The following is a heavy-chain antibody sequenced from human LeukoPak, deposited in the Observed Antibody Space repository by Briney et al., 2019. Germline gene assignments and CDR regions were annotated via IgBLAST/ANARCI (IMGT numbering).Heavy chain of an antibody. CDR2: INPNSGGT. V-gene: IGHV1-2*02. J-gene: IGHJ4*02. D-gene: IGHD6-19*01. CDR3: ARERLYSSGWDFDY. CDR1: GYTFTGYY. Sequence: GASVKVSCKASGYTFTGYYMHWVRQAPGQGLEWMGWINPNSGGTNYAQKFQGRVTMTRDTSISTAYMELSRLRSDDTAVYYCARERLYSSGWDFDYWGQGTLVTVSS.